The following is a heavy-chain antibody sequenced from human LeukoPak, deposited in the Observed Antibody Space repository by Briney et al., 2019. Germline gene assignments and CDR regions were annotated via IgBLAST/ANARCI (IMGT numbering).Heavy chain of an antibody. D-gene: IGHD3-22*01. J-gene: IGHJ3*02. Sequence: SETLSLTCTVSGGSISSYYWSWIRQPPGKGLEWIGYIYHSGSTYYNPSLKSRVTISVDRSKNQFSLKLSSVTAADTAVYYCARDGYDSSGSIDAFDIWGQGTMVTVSS. CDR1: GGSISSYY. V-gene: IGHV4-59*12. CDR2: IYHSGST. CDR3: ARDGYDSSGSIDAFDI.